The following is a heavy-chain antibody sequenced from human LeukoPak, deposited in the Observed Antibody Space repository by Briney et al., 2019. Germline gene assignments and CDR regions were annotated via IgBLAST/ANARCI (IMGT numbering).Heavy chain of an antibody. CDR2: ISDSGGST. D-gene: IGHD3-9*01. CDR1: GFTFSSYA. CDR3: ARERGEILRYFDWLPSWYFDL. J-gene: IGHJ2*01. V-gene: IGHV3-23*01. Sequence: PGGSLRLSCAASGFTFSSYAMSWVRQAPGKGLEWVSAISDSGGSTYYADSVKGRFTISRDNSKNTLYLQMNSLRAEDTAVYYCARERGEILRYFDWLPSWYFDLWGRGTLVTVSS.